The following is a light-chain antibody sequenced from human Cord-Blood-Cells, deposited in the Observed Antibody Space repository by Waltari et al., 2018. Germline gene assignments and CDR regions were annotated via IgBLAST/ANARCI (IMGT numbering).Light chain of an antibody. V-gene: IGKV1-33*01. CDR2: DAS. J-gene: IGKJ4*01. CDR3: QQYDNLPLT. CDR1: QDISNY. Sequence: IQMTQSPSPLSASVGDRVTITCQASQDISNYLNWYQQKPGKAPKLLNYDASNLETGVPSRFSGSGSGTDFTFTISSLQPEDIATYYCQQYDNLPLTFGGGTKVEIK.